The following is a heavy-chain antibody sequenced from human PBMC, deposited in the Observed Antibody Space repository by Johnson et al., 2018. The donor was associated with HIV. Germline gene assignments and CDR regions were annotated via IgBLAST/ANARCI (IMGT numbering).Heavy chain of an antibody. D-gene: IGHD6-19*01. CDR2: IKQDGSEK. CDR1: GFTFSSYW. J-gene: IGHJ3*02. CDR3: ARPRGAVAGTYAFEI. V-gene: IGHV3-7*01. Sequence: VQLVESGGGLVQPGGSLRLSCAASGFTFSSYWMSWVRQAPGKGLEWVANIKQDGSEKYYVDSVKGRFTISRDNAKDSLYLQMNSLRAEDTAVYYCARPRGAVAGTYAFEIWGQGTMVTVSS.